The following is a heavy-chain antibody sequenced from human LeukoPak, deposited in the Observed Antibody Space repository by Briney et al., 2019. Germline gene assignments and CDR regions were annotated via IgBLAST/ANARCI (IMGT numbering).Heavy chain of an antibody. CDR2: IYNGGII. D-gene: IGHD3-10*01. V-gene: IGHV4-4*07. CDR3: ARDSGTTGEVKFDP. Sequence: SETLSLTCTVSGDSISRYYWSWIRQPAGKGLEWIGRIYNGGIITYSPSLKSRVTMSIDTPNNQFSLRLRFVTAADTAVYYCARDSGTTGEVKFDPWGQGTLVTVSS. J-gene: IGHJ5*02. CDR1: GDSISRYY.